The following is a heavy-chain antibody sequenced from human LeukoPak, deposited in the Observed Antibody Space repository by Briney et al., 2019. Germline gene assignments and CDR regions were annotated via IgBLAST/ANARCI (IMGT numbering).Heavy chain of an antibody. CDR1: GFTFSSYG. Sequence: GRSLRLSCAASGFTFSSYGMHWVRQALDQGLEWVAVIWNDGSNKYYVDSVKGRFTISRDNSKNTLYLQMNSLRTEDTAVYYCARDYCSSTSCLFDYWGQGTLVTVSS. D-gene: IGHD2-2*01. J-gene: IGHJ4*02. V-gene: IGHV3-33*01. CDR2: IWNDGSNK. CDR3: ARDYCSSTSCLFDY.